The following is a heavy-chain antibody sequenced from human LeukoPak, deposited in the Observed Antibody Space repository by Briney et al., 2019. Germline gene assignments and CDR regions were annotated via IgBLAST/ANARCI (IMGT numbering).Heavy chain of an antibody. CDR3: AKSYNGLDF. D-gene: IGHD2-8*01. J-gene: IGHJ4*02. CDR1: GFTFSSYA. CDR2: TRNDGRDK. V-gene: IGHV3-30*02. Sequence: GGSLRLSCAASGFTFSSYAMHWVRQAPGKGLEWVALTRNDGRDKYYRDSVKGRFTISRDISQNTLYLEMHNLKPEDTGIYYCAKSYNGLDFWGQGTMVTVSS.